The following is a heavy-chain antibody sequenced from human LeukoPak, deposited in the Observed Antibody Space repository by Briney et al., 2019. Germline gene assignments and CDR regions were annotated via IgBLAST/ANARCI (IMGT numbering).Heavy chain of an antibody. D-gene: IGHD3-10*01. CDR3: ARVGPIYYGSGSYYKALDY. V-gene: IGHV4-59*11. J-gene: IGHJ4*02. Sequence: SETLSLTCTVSGGSISCHYWSWIRQPPGKGLEWIGYIYYSGSTNYNPSLKSRVTISVDTSKNQFSLKLSSVTAADTAVYYCARVGPIYYGSGSYYKALDYWGQGTLVTVSS. CDR1: GGSISCHY. CDR2: IYYSGST.